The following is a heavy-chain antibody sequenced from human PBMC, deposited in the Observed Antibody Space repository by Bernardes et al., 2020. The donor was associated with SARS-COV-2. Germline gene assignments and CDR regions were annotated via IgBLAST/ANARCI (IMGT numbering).Heavy chain of an antibody. D-gene: IGHD3-10*01. CDR3: ARAITMVRERDDGYYYYYGMDV. CDR2: ISAYNGNT. V-gene: IGHV1-18*01. CDR1: GYTFTSYG. Sequence: ASVQASCKASGYTFTSYGISWVRQAPGQGLEWMGWISAYNGNTNYAQKLQGRVTMTTDTSTSTAYMELRSLRSDDTAVYYCARAITMVRERDDGYYYYYGMDVWGQGTTVTVSS. J-gene: IGHJ6*02.